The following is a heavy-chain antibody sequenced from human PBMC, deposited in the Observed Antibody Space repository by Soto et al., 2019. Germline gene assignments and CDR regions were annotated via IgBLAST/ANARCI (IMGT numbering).Heavy chain of an antibody. CDR2: IYYSGST. CDR3: ATGKDIVVVVAATHGAFDI. V-gene: IGHV4-39*01. Sequence: QLQLQESGPGLVKPSETLSLTCTVSGGSISSSSYYWGWIRQPPGKGLEWIGSIYYSGSTYYNPSLKSRVTISVDTSKNQSSLKLISVTAADTAVYYCATGKDIVVVVAATHGAFDIWGQGTMVTVSS. D-gene: IGHD2-15*01. J-gene: IGHJ3*02. CDR1: GGSISSSSYY.